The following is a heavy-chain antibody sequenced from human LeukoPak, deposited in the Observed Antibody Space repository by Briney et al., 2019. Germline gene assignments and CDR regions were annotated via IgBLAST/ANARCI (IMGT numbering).Heavy chain of an antibody. CDR1: GITFSSYS. V-gene: IGHV3-48*01. CDR2: ISSFSGTI. CDR3: AKSPSGYYFYFDY. Sequence: PGGSLRLSCVASGITFSSYSMNWVRQAPGKGLEWVSYISSFSGTINYADSVKGRFTISRDNAKNSLYLQMNSLRAEDTAVYYCAKSPSGYYFYFDYWGQGTLVTVFS. D-gene: IGHD3-22*01. J-gene: IGHJ4*02.